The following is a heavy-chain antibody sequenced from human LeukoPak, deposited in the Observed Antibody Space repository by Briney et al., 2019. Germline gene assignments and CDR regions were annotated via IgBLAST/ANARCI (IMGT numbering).Heavy chain of an antibody. J-gene: IGHJ6*03. D-gene: IGHD4-17*01. CDR3: ARDLTVNYYYYMDV. CDR1: GFTFSSYW. Sequence: GGSLRLSCAASGFTFSSYWMSWVRQAPGKGLEWVANIKQDGSEKYYVDSVKGRFTISRDNAKNSLYLQMNSLRAEDTAVYYCARDLTVNYYYYMDVWGKGTTVTVPS. V-gene: IGHV3-7*01. CDR2: IKQDGSEK.